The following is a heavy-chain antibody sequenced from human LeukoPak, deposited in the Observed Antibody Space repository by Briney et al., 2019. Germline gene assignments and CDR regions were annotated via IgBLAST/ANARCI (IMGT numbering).Heavy chain of an antibody. D-gene: IGHD6-19*01. CDR3: AKDATVPGQAGRTTTKKYFDY. CDR2: INPSGGST. CDR1: GYTFTSYY. Sequence: GASVKVSCKASGYTFTSYYMHWVRQAPGQGLEWMGIINPSGGSTSYAQKFQGRVTMTRDMSTSTVYMELNSLRAEDTAVYYCAKDATVPGQAGRTTTKKYFDYWGQGTLVIVSS. J-gene: IGHJ4*02. V-gene: IGHV1-46*01.